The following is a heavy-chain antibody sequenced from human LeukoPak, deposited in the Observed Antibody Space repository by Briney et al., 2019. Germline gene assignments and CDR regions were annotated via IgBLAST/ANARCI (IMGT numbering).Heavy chain of an antibody. CDR3: AKCRSLSPASATNY. Sequence: GGSLRLSCAASGFTFSSYSMNWVRQAPGKGLEWVSSISSSSSYIYYADSAKGRFTISRDNAKNSLYLQMNSLRAEDMAVYYCAKCRSLSPASATNYWGQGTLVTVSS. CDR1: GFTFSSYS. CDR2: ISSSSSYI. V-gene: IGHV3-21*04. J-gene: IGHJ4*02. D-gene: IGHD2-15*01.